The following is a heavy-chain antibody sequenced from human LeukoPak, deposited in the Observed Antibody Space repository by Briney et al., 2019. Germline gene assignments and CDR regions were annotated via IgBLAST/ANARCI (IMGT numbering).Heavy chain of an antibody. D-gene: IGHD4-11*01. CDR2: TYYRSKWYN. V-gene: IGHV6-1*01. CDR1: GDSFSSNSAA. J-gene: IGHJ4*02. Sequence: SQTLSLTCAISGDSFSSNSAAWNWIRQSPSRGLEWLGRTYYRSKWYNDYAVSVKSRITINPDTSKNQSSLQLNSVTPEDTAVYYCARASGVDTRVTEYYFDYWGQGTLVTVSS. CDR3: ARASGVDTRVTEYYFDY.